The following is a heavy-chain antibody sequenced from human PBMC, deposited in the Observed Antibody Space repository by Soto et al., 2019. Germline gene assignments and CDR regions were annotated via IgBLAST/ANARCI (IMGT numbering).Heavy chain of an antibody. CDR1: GCTFTSSA. CDR2: IVVGSGNT. V-gene: IGHV1-58*01. CDR3: AADPSSGTSEDIYYYYYGMDV. J-gene: IGHJ6*02. D-gene: IGHD1-7*01. Sequence: SVKVSCKAAGCTFTSSAVQWVRQARGQRLEWIGWIVVGSGNTNYAQKFQERVTITRDMSTSTAYMELSSLRSEDTAVYYCAADPSSGTSEDIYYYYYGMDVWGQGTTVTVSS.